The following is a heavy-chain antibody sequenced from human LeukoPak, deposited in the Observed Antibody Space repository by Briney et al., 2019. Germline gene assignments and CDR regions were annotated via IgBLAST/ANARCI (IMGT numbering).Heavy chain of an antibody. D-gene: IGHD3-10*01. CDR3: AKVSSTFGINWFDP. CDR1: GFTFSSYW. J-gene: IGHJ5*02. V-gene: IGHV3-23*01. CDR2: ISGSGGST. Sequence: GGSLRLSCAASGFTFSSYWMHWVRQAPGKGLEWVSAISGSGGSTYYADSVKGRFTISRDNSKNTLYLQMSSLRAEDTAVYYCAKVSSTFGINWFDPWGQGTLVTVSS.